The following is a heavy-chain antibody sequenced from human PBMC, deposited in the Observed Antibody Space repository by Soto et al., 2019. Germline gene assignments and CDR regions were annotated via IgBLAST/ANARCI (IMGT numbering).Heavy chain of an antibody. CDR2: IYYSGST. CDR3: ARERGGAVADWYFDL. V-gene: IGHV4-31*03. Sequence: QVQLQESGPGLVKPSQTLSLTCTVSGGSISSGGYYWSWIRQHPGKGLEWIGYIYYSGSTYYNPSLKSRVTLAVDTSKYQFSLKLSSVTAADTAVYYCARERGGAVADWYFDLWGRGTLVTVSS. D-gene: IGHD6-19*01. CDR1: GGSISSGGYY. J-gene: IGHJ2*01.